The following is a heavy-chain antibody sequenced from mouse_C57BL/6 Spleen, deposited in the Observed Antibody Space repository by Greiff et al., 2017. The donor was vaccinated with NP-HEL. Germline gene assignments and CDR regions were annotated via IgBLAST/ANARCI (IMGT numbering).Heavy chain of an antibody. CDR1: GFSFNTYA. CDR3: VRPNSRETAWFAY. V-gene: IGHV10-1*01. Sequence: DVQLVESGGGLVQPKGSLKLSCAASGFSFNTYAMNWVRQAPGKGLEWVARIRSKSNNYATYYADSVKDRFTISRDDSESMLYLQMNNLKTEDTAMYYCVRPNSRETAWFAYWGQGTLVTVSA. J-gene: IGHJ3*01. CDR2: IRSKSNNYAT.